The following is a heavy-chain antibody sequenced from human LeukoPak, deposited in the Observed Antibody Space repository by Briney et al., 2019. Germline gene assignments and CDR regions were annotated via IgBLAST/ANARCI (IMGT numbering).Heavy chain of an antibody. CDR2: NYYSGST. CDR1: GGSVSSGGYY. Sequence: PSETLSLTCTVSGGSVSSGGYYWSWLRQPPGKGLEWIGYNYYSGSTNYNPSLKSRVTISRDTSKNQFSLNLSSVAAADTAVYYCAAVMHDAFDIWGQGRMVTVSS. D-gene: IGHD2-21*01. V-gene: IGHV4-61*08. J-gene: IGHJ3*02. CDR3: AAVMHDAFDI.